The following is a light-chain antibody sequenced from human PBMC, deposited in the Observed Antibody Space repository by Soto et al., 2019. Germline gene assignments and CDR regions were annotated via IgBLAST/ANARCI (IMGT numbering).Light chain of an antibody. CDR2: EVS. Sequence: QSALTQPPSVSRSPGQSVTISCTGTSSDVGSYNRVSWYQQPPGTAPKLMIYEVSNRPSGVPDRFSGSKSGNTASLTISGLQAEDEADYYCSLYTSSSTLVFGGGTKLTVL. CDR1: SSDVGSYNR. CDR3: SLYTSSSTLV. J-gene: IGLJ2*01. V-gene: IGLV2-18*01.